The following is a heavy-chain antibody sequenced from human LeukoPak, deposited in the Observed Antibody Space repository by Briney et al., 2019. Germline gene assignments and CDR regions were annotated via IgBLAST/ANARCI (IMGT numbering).Heavy chain of an antibody. J-gene: IGHJ4*02. CDR2: ISAYNGNT. CDR1: GYTFTSYG. Sequence: ASVKVSCKASGYTFTSYGISWVRQAPGQGLEWMGWISAYNGNTNYAQKLQGRVTMTTDTSTSTAYMELRSLRSDDTAVYYCARDTPPTDEGESTCYYDSSGYYYEPGIIDYWGQGTLVTVSS. D-gene: IGHD3-22*01. V-gene: IGHV1-18*01. CDR3: ARDTPPTDEGESTCYYDSSGYYYEPGIIDY.